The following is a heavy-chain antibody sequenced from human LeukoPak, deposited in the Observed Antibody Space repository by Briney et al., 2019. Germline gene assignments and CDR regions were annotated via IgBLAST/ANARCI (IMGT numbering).Heavy chain of an antibody. J-gene: IGHJ4*02. Sequence: GESLKISCKGSGYSFTTYWIGWVRQLPGKGLEWMGIIYPGDSDTRYSPSFKGQVTISVDKSTNSAYLQWNTLKASDTALYYCARVLGSVVVAGKGGFDYWGQGTLVTVSS. CDR3: ARVLGSVVVAGKGGFDY. V-gene: IGHV5-51*01. D-gene: IGHD2-15*01. CDR2: IYPGDSDT. CDR1: GYSFTTYW.